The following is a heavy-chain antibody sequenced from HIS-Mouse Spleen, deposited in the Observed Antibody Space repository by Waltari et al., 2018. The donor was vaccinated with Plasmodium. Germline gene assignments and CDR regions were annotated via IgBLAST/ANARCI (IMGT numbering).Heavy chain of an antibody. V-gene: IGHV4-34*01. CDR2: INHSGST. CDR3: ARGQLGIDAFDI. J-gene: IGHJ3*02. Sequence: QVQLQQWGAGLLKPSETLSLTCAVYGGSFSGYSCSGLRQPPGKGLEWIGEINHSGSTNYNPSLKSRVTISVDTSKNQFSLKLSSVTAADTAVYYCARGQLGIDAFDIWGQGTMVTVSS. CDR1: GGSFSGYS. D-gene: IGHD7-27*01.